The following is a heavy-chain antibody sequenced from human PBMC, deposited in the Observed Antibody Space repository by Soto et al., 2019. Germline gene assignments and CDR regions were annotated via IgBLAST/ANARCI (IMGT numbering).Heavy chain of an antibody. V-gene: IGHV3-23*01. J-gene: IGHJ3*02. D-gene: IGHD3-22*01. Sequence: GGSLRLSCAASGFTFSSYAMSWVRQAPGKGLEWVSAISGSGGSTYYADSVKGRFTISRDNSKNTLYLQMNSLRAEDTAVYYCAKKYYYDSSGYYVYFDAFDIWGQGTMVTVSS. CDR1: GFTFSSYA. CDR3: AKKYYYDSSGYYVYFDAFDI. CDR2: ISGSGGST.